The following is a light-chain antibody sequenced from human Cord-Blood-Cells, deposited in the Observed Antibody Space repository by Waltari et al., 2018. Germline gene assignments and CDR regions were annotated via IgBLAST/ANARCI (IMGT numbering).Light chain of an antibody. Sequence: SYVLTQPPSVSVAPGKTARITCGGNNIGSKSVHWYQQKPDQAPVLVVYDDSDLPSGIPARVAGYNSGNTATLTISRVEAGEEADDYGQVWDSSSDHVVFGGGTKLTVL. J-gene: IGLJ2*01. V-gene: IGLV3-21*03. CDR1: NIGSKS. CDR3: QVWDSSSDHVV. CDR2: DDS.